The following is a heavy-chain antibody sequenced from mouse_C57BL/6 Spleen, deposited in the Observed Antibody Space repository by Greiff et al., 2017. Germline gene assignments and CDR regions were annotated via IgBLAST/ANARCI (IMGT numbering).Heavy chain of an antibody. Sequence: EVKLVESGGGLVKPGGSLKLSCAASGFTFSDYGMHWVRQAPETGLEWVAYISSGSSTIYYADTVKGRFTISRDNAKNTLFLQMTSLRSEDTAMYYCARDYLYAMDYWGQGTSVTVSS. CDR2: ISSGSSTI. D-gene: IGHD1-1*02. V-gene: IGHV5-17*01. CDR1: GFTFSDYG. J-gene: IGHJ4*01. CDR3: ARDYLYAMDY.